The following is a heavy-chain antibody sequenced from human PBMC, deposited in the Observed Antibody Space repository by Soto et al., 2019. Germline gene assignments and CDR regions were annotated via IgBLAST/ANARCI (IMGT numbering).Heavy chain of an antibody. CDR1: GYSFTSYW. D-gene: IGHD6-13*01. V-gene: IGHV5-51*03. J-gene: IGHJ6*02. CDR2: IYPGDSDT. Sequence: EVQLVQSGAEVRMPGESLKISCKGSGYSFTSYWIGWVRQMPGKGLESMGIIYPGDSDTRYSPSFQGQVTISADKSISTAYLQWSSLKASDTAMYYCARPRSSSRNYYGMDVWGQGTTVTVSS. CDR3: ARPRSSSRNYYGMDV.